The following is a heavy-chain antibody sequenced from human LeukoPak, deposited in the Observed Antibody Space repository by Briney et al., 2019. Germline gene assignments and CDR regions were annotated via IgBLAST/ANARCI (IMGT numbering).Heavy chain of an antibody. J-gene: IGHJ5*02. Sequence: SVKVSCKASGGTFSSYAISWVRQAPGQGLEWMGGIIPIFGTANYAQKFQGRVTITADESTSTACMELSSLRSEDTAVYYCARGGIAAAKHNWFDPWGQGTLVTVSS. V-gene: IGHV1-69*13. CDR1: GGTFSSYA. D-gene: IGHD6-13*01. CDR2: IIPIFGTA. CDR3: ARGGIAAAKHNWFDP.